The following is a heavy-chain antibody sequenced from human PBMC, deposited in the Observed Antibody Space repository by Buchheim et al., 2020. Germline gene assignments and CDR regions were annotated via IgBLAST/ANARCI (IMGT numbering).Heavy chain of an antibody. D-gene: IGHD6-19*01. V-gene: IGHV3-30*18. CDR3: AKDMAAVAGTRNYYYGMDV. J-gene: IGHJ6*02. CDR2: ISYDGSNK. CDR1: GFTFSSYG. Sequence: QVQLVESGGGVVQPGRSLRLSCAASGFTFSSYGMHWVRQAPGKGLEWVAVISYDGSNKYYADSVKGRFTISRDNSKNTPYLQMNSLRAEDTAVYYCAKDMAAVAGTRNYYYGMDVWGQGTT.